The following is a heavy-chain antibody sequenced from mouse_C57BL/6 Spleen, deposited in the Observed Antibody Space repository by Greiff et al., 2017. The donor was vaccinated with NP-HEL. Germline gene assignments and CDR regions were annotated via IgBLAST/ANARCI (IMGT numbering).Heavy chain of an antibody. CDR1: GYTFTSYW. V-gene: IGHV1-55*01. J-gene: IGHJ3*01. D-gene: IGHD1-1*01. CDR3: ASRERYYYGSSFAY. CDR2: IYPGSGST. Sequence: QVQLQQSGAELVKPGASVKMSCKASGYTFTSYWITWVKQRPGQGLEWIGDIYPGSGSTNYNEKFKSKATLTVDTSSSTAYMQLSSLTSEDSAVYYCASRERYYYGSSFAYWGQGTLVTVSA.